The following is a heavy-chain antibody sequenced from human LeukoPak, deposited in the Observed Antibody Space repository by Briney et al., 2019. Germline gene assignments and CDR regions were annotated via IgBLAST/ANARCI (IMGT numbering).Heavy chain of an antibody. D-gene: IGHD1-7*01. CDR2: ISNPSSTR. CDR3: ARGATDTTRWFDP. Sequence: GGSLRLSCDASGFIFSDYYMSWVRQAPGKGLEWISYISNPSSTRYYADSVKGRFTISRDNAKNSLYLQMNGLRAEDTAAYYCARGATDTTRWFDPWGQGTLVIVSS. CDR1: GFIFSDYY. J-gene: IGHJ5*02. V-gene: IGHV3-11*04.